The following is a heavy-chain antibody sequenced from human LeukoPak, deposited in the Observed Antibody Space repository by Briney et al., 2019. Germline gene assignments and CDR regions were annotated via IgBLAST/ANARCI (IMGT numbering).Heavy chain of an antibody. CDR2: MSGAGGRI. V-gene: IGHV3-23*01. Sequence: GGSLRLSCEASGFTFSIYAMSWVRQAPGKGLEWLSIMSGAGGRIEYADSVKGRFTISRDNSRNTVYLHMNSLRAEDTAVYYCAKGHYYDTYGQYSYAEYWGQGILVTVSS. CDR1: GFTFSIYA. CDR3: AKGHYYDTYGQYSYAEY. J-gene: IGHJ4*02. D-gene: IGHD3-22*01.